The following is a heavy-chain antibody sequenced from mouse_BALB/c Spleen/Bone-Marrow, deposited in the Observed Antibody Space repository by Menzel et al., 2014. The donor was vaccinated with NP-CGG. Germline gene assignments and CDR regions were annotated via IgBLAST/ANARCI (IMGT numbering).Heavy chain of an antibody. Sequence: VQLVESGPGLVAPSQSLSITCTVSGFSLTSYGVSWVRQSPGKGLEWLGVIWGDGSTNYHSALISRLSISKDNSKSQLFLKLNSLQTDDTATYYCARGEYAKRYYAMDYWGQGTSVTVSS. D-gene: IGHD2-10*02. CDR3: ARGEYAKRYYAMDY. CDR1: GFSLTSYG. J-gene: IGHJ4*01. CDR2: IWGDGST. V-gene: IGHV2-3*01.